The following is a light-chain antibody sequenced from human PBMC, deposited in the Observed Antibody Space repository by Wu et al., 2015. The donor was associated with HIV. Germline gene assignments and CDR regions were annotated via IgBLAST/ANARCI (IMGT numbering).Light chain of an antibody. J-gene: IGKJ5*01. CDR2: DVS. V-gene: IGKV3-11*01. CDR3: QQRLNWPPVT. Sequence: EVVLTQSPATLSLSPGERATLSCRASQNVNNYLTWYQQKPGQAPRLLIYDVSNRATGIPARFSGSGSGTDFTLTISNLEPEDFAVYYCQQRLNWPPVTFGQGTRLEIK. CDR1: QNVNNY.